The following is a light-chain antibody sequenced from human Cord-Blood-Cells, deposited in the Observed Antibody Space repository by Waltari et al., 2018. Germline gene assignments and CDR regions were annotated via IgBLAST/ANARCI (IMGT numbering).Light chain of an antibody. CDR2: LGS. V-gene: IGKV2-28*01. CDR3: MQALQTPLT. J-gene: IGKJ4*01. Sequence: DIVLTQSPLSLPVTPGAPASISCRSSQSLLHSNGYNYLDWYMQKPGHSPQLLIYLGSNRASGVPDRFSGSGSCTDCTLKISRVEAEDVGVYYCMQALQTPLTFGGGTNVEIK. CDR1: QSLLHSNGYNY.